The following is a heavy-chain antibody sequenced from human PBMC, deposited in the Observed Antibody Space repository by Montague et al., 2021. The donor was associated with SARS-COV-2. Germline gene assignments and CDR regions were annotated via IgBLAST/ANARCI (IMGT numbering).Heavy chain of an antibody. D-gene: IGHD3-9*01. V-gene: IGHV2-70*01. CDR1: GFSLSTSGMC. Sequence: PALVKPTQTLTLTCTFSGFSLSTSGMCVSWIRQPPGKALEWLALIDWDDDKYYSTFLKTRLTISKDTSKNQVVLTMTNMDPVDTATYYCARIRYDILTGYYYGMDVWGQGTTVTVSS. CDR2: IDWDDDK. CDR3: ARIRYDILTGYYYGMDV. J-gene: IGHJ6*02.